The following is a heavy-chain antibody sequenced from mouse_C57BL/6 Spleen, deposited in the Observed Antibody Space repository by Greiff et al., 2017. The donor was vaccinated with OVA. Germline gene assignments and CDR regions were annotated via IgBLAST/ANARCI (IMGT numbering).Heavy chain of an antibody. CDR3: AREYRGYYAMDY. J-gene: IGHJ4*01. Sequence: DVKLVESGGGLVKPGGSLKLSCAASGFTFSDYGMHWVRQAPEKGLEWVAYISSGSSTIYYADTVKGRFTISRDNAKNTLFLQMTSLRSEDTAMYYCAREYRGYYAMDYWGQGTSVTVSS. V-gene: IGHV5-17*01. D-gene: IGHD5-1*01. CDR1: GFTFSDYG. CDR2: ISSGSSTI.